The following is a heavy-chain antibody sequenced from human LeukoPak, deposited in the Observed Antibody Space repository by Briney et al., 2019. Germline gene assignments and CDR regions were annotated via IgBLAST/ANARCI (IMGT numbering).Heavy chain of an antibody. CDR2: INPNSGGT. D-gene: IGHD6-13*01. Sequence: ASVKVSCKASGYTFTGYYMHWVRQAPGQGLEWMGWINPNSGGTNYAQKFQGWVTMTRDTSISTACMELSRLRSDDTAVYYCAREAIGSSSYYYYYGMDVWGQGTTVTVSS. CDR3: AREAIGSSSYYYYYGMDV. CDR1: GYTFTGYY. J-gene: IGHJ6*02. V-gene: IGHV1-2*04.